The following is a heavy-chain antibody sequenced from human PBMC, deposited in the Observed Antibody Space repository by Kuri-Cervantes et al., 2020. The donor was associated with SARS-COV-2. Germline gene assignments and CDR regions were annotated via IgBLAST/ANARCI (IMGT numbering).Heavy chain of an antibody. D-gene: IGHD3-3*01. J-gene: IGHJ4*02. CDR2: ISGSGGST. V-gene: IGHV3-23*01. Sequence: GGSLRLSCAASGFTFSSYAMSWVRQAPGKGLERVSAISGSGGSTYYADSVKGRFTISRDNSKNTLYLQMNSLRAEDTAVYYCAKDPYDFWSGYYLYYFDYWGQGTLVTVSS. CDR3: AKDPYDFWSGYYLYYFDY. CDR1: GFTFSSYA.